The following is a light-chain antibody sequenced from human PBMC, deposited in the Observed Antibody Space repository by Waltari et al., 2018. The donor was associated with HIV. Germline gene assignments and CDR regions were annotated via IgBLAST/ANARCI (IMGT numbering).Light chain of an antibody. Sequence: SYELTQPPSVSVSPGQTARITCSGDSLPKHYVSWYQQRPGRAPVLVIYKDSERPSAIPERFSGSRSGTTVTLTISGVQADDEADYYCQSADSSGSSWVFGGGTKLTV. CDR1: SLPKHY. CDR2: KDS. J-gene: IGLJ3*02. V-gene: IGLV3-25*03. CDR3: QSADSSGSSWV.